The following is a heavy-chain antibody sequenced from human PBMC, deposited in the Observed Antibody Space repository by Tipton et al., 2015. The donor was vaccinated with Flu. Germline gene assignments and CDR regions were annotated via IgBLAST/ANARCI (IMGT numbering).Heavy chain of an antibody. V-gene: IGHV3-23*01. D-gene: IGHD2-15*01. J-gene: IGHJ4*02. CDR3: AKDLCSVVSCPGGY. CDR2: ISGSGGST. Sequence: SLRLSCAASGFTFSSYAMSWVRQAPGKGLEWVSAISGSGGSTYYADSVKGRFTISRDNSKNTLYLQMNSLRAGDTAVYYCAKDLCSVVSCPGGYWGQGTLVTVSS. CDR1: GFTFSSYA.